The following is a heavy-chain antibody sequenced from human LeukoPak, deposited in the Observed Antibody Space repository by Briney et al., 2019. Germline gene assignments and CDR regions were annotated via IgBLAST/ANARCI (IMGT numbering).Heavy chain of an antibody. V-gene: IGHV4-39*01. CDR1: GGSISGSDYY. J-gene: IGHJ4*02. CDR3: ARQSYDAGSYSVLDH. D-gene: IGHD3-10*01. Sequence: SETLSLTCTVSGGSISGSDYYWVRIRQPPGRELEWIGTIYYGGTTYYNTSLKTRLTTSVDTSKTQFSPKLSPVTAAHTAVYYCARQSYDAGSYSVLDHWGQGTLVTVSS. CDR2: IYYGGTT.